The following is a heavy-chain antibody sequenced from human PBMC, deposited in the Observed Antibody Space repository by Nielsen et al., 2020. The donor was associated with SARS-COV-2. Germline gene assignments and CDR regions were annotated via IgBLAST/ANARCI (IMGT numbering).Heavy chain of an antibody. CDR3: ARETIDHTSSFVDY. CDR1: GFTFSSYA. Sequence: GESLKISCAASGFTFSSYAMHWVRQAPGKGLEWMTIISYDGSNEHYADSVKGRFTISRDNSKSTVFLQLNSLKPDDTAVYYCARETIDHTSSFVDYWGQGTLVTVSS. CDR2: ISYDGSNE. J-gene: IGHJ4*02. D-gene: IGHD1-14*01. V-gene: IGHV3-30*04.